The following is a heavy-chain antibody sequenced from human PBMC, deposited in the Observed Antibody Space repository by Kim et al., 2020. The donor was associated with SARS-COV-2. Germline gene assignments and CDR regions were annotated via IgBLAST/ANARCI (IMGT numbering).Heavy chain of an antibody. CDR2: ISYDGSNK. J-gene: IGHJ4*02. CDR1: GFTFSSYV. D-gene: IGHD2-15*01. Sequence: GGSLRLSCAASGFTFSSYVMHWVRQAPGKGLEWVAVISYDGSNKYYADSVKGRFTISSENSKNTQYLQMNSLRAEDTAVYYCAKRGGQYCSGGSCSGGWFDYWGQGTLVTVSS. V-gene: IGHV3-30*18. CDR3: AKRGGQYCSGGSCSGGWFDY.